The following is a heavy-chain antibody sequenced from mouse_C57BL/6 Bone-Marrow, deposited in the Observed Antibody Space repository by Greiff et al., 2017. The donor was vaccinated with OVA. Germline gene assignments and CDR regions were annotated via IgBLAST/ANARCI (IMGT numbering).Heavy chain of an antibody. J-gene: IGHJ1*03. CDR2: IRSKSSNYAT. V-gene: IGHV10-3*01. CDR1: GFTFNTYA. CDR3: VRDGDYGSSYPWYFDV. Sequence: EVQGVESGGGLVQPKGSLKLSCAASGFTFNTYAMHWVRQAPGKGLEWVARIRSKSSNYATYYADSVKDRFTISRDDSQSMLYLQMNNLKTEDTAMYYCVRDGDYGSSYPWYFDVWGTGTTVTVSS. D-gene: IGHD1-1*01.